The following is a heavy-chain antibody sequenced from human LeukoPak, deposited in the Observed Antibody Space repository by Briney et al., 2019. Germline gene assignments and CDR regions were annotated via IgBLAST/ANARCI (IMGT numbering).Heavy chain of an antibody. Sequence: PGGSLRLSCAASGFTFSSHDMHWARQATGKGLEWVSAIGTGGDTYYVDSVKGRFTISRDNAKNSLYLDMNSLRVEDTAIYYCTRDFDPWGQGTLVTVSS. CDR3: TRDFDP. V-gene: IGHV3-13*01. CDR1: GFTFSSHD. CDR2: IGTGGDT. J-gene: IGHJ5*02.